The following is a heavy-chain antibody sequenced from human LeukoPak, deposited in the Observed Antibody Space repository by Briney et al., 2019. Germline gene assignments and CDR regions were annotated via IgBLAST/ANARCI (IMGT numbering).Heavy chain of an antibody. J-gene: IGHJ6*02. Sequence: SETLSLTCTVSGGSVSSGSYYWSWIRQPPGKGLEWIGYIYYSGSTNYNPSLKSRVTISVDTSKNQFSLKLSSVTAADTAVYYCARDGGSGWYGIYYYGMDVWGQGTTVTVSS. D-gene: IGHD6-19*01. CDR2: IYYSGST. V-gene: IGHV4-61*01. CDR1: GGSVSSGSYY. CDR3: ARDGGSGWYGIYYYGMDV.